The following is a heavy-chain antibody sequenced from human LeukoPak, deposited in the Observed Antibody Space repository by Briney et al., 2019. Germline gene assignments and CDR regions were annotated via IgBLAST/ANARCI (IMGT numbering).Heavy chain of an antibody. Sequence: GGSLRLSCAASGFTFSSYSMNWVRQAPGKGLEWVSAISGSGGSTYYADSVKGRFTISRDNAKNSLYLQMNSLRAEDTAVYYCARVDVDTAMVFYFDYWGQGTLVTVSP. CDR1: GFTFSSYS. V-gene: IGHV3-21*01. CDR3: ARVDVDTAMVFYFDY. D-gene: IGHD5-18*01. J-gene: IGHJ4*02. CDR2: ISGSGGST.